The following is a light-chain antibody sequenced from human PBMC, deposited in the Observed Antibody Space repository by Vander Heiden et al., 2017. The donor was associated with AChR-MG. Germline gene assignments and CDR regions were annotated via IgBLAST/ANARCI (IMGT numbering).Light chain of an antibody. CDR2: GTS. V-gene: IGKV3-15*01. Sequence: TQSPATLSVSPGDRVTLSCRASEHIGYSLAWYQQKPGRAPRLLMYGTSTRVAGIPDRFSGSRSGTDFTLTISSLQSEDFASYYCQQYNLWTPYTFGQGTKVE. CDR1: EHIGYS. J-gene: IGKJ1*01. CDR3: QQYNLWTPYT.